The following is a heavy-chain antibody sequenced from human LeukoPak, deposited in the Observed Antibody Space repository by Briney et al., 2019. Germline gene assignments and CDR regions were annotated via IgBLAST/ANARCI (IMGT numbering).Heavy chain of an antibody. D-gene: IGHD4-17*01. CDR1: GFTFSSYS. CDR2: ISSSSSYI. CDR3: ARGPLYGDYWRTDC. Sequence: GGSLRLSCAASGFTFSSYSMNWVRQAPGKGLEWVSSISSSSSYIYYADSVKGRFTISRDNAKNSLYLQMNSLRAEDTAVYYCARGPLYGDYWRTDCWGQGTLVTVSS. V-gene: IGHV3-21*01. J-gene: IGHJ4*02.